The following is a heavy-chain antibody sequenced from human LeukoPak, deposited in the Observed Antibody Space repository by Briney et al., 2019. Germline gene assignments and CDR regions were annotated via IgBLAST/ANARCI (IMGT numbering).Heavy chain of an antibody. J-gene: IGHJ3*02. D-gene: IGHD6-13*01. V-gene: IGHV3-23*01. Sequence: GGSLRLSCAASGFTFSTYAMSWVRQAPGKGLEWVSTISDSGDKTYYADSVKGRFTISRDTSKNTLYLQMNSLRAEDTALYYCAEERAAKLVDAFDIWGRGTMVTVSS. CDR2: ISDSGDKT. CDR3: AEERAAKLVDAFDI. CDR1: GFTFSTYA.